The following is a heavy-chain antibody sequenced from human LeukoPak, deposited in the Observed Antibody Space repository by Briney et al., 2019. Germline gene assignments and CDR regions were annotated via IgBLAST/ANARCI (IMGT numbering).Heavy chain of an antibody. Sequence: SETLSLTCAVSGGSSRSGDYFWSWIRQPPGEGLEWIGHIHYSGNTYYNPSLKSRVSISVDTSKNQFSLKLSSVTAADTAVYYCAREGTAGTNLNWFDPWGQGTLVTVSS. J-gene: IGHJ5*02. CDR3: AREGTAGTNLNWFDP. CDR2: IHYSGNT. V-gene: IGHV4-30-4*01. D-gene: IGHD1-1*01. CDR1: GGSSRSGDYF.